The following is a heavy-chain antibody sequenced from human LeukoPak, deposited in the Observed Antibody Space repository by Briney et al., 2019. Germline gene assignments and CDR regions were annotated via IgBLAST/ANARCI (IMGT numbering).Heavy chain of an antibody. CDR1: GGSVSSGSYY. D-gene: IGHD2-2*02. CDR3: ARDIVVVPAAIREGGYYYYGMDV. V-gene: IGHV4-61*01. J-gene: IGHJ6*02. Sequence: TPSETLSLTCTVSGGSVSSGSYYWSWIRQPPGKGLEWIGYIYYSGSTNYNPSLKSRVTISVDTSKNQFSLKPSSVTAADTAVYYCARDIVVVPAAIREGGYYYYGMDVWGQGTTVTVSS. CDR2: IYYSGST.